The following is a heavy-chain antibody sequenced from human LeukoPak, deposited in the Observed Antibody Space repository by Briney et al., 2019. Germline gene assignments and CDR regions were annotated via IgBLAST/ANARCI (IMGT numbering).Heavy chain of an antibody. Sequence: GGSLRLSCAASGFTVSNKYMTWVRQAPGKGLEWVSLIYSDGRTYYADSVKGRCTISRDNSKNTLYLQMNSLRVEDTAVYYCARGLFLSGYLDAFDIWGQGTVVTVSS. CDR3: ARGLFLSGYLDAFDI. J-gene: IGHJ3*02. CDR2: IYSDGRT. CDR1: GFTVSNKY. V-gene: IGHV3-53*01. D-gene: IGHD3-22*01.